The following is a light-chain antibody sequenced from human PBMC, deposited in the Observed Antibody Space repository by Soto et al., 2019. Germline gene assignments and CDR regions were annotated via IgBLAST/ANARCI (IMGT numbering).Light chain of an antibody. CDR3: QQYAT. CDR2: GAS. CDR1: QSVSTN. V-gene: IGKV3-15*01. Sequence: EIVMTQSPGTLSVSPGEGATLSCRASQSVSTNLAWYQQKPDQAPRLLIYGASTTATGMPDRFTGSGSGTDFTLTISRLEPEDFAVYYCQQYATFGQGTKLEIK. J-gene: IGKJ2*01.